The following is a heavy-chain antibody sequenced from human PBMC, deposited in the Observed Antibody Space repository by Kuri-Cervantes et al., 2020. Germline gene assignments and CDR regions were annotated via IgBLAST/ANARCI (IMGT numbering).Heavy chain of an antibody. J-gene: IGHJ3*02. D-gene: IGHD6-13*01. CDR2: ISAYNGNT. CDR3: ARDPDTERDSSSWYLNEEEAFDI. V-gene: IGHV1-18*01. CDR1: GYTFTSYG. Sequence: ASVKLFCKASGYTFTSYGISWVRQAPGQGLEWMGWISAYNGNTNYAQKLQGRVTMTTDTSTSTAYMELRSLRSDDTAVYYCARDPDTERDSSSWYLNEEEAFDIWGQGTMVTVSS.